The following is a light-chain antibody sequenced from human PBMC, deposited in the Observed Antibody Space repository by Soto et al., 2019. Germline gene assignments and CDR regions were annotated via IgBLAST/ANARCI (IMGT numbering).Light chain of an antibody. V-gene: IGKV3-20*01. CDR2: GAD. Sequence: EIVLTQSPGTLSLSPGERATLSCRASQSISSGYLAWYQQRPGRAPRLLIYGADSRATGAPDRFSGSGSGTDFTLTISRLEPEDFAVYYCPLSGSTGTFGQGTKLEIK. CDR1: QSISSGY. CDR3: PLSGSTGT. J-gene: IGKJ2*01.